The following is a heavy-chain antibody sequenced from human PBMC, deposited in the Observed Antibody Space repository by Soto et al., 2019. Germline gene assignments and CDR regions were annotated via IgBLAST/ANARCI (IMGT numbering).Heavy chain of an antibody. CDR1: SSTFNTSL. CDR3: ATKARVTNYLYYGMDV. J-gene: IGHJ6*02. Sequence: HHXESLSLSCEISSSTFNTSLMHWVRQAPAKGLEWLAVISYDGATQSYGDTVKGRFTISRDNSKNTLFLHMGRLRAEDTAMYYCATKARVTNYLYYGMDVWGLATTVTVSS. V-gene: IGHV3-30*03. D-gene: IGHD2-21*02. CDR2: ISYDGATQ.